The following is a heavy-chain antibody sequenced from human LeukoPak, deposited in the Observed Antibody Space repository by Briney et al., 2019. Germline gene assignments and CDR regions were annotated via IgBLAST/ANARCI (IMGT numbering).Heavy chain of an antibody. Sequence: PGRSLRLSCEASGFNFHDYAMHWVRQAPGKGLEWVSGLAWNGGGIGYADSVKGRFTISRDNAKNSVYLQMSSLRAEDTAVYYCAKGDCSSTSCYSFAYYYYYYYMDVWGKGTTVTVSS. V-gene: IGHV3-9*01. CDR3: AKGDCSSTSCYSFAYYYYYYYMDV. D-gene: IGHD2-2*02. CDR2: LAWNGGGI. CDR1: GFNFHDYA. J-gene: IGHJ6*03.